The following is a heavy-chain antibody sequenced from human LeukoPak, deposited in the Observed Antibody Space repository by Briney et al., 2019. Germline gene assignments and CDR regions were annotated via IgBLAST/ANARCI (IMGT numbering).Heavy chain of an antibody. CDR3: ARVMTTVTTFDY. D-gene: IGHD4-11*01. J-gene: IGHJ4*02. Sequence: GASVKVSCKASGYTFTGYSMHWVRQAPGQGLEWMGWINPNSGGTNYAQKFQGRVTMTRDTSISTAYMELSRLRSDDTAVYYCARVMTTVTTFDYWGQGTLVTVSS. V-gene: IGHV1-2*02. CDR2: INPNSGGT. CDR1: GYTFTGYS.